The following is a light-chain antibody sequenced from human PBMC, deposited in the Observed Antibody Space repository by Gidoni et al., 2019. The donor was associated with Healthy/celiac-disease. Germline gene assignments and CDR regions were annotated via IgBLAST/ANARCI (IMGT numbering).Light chain of an antibody. J-gene: IGKJ1*01. CDR1: QSLSGCY. V-gene: IGKV3-20*01. Sequence: EIVLTQSPGTLSLSPGERATLSCRASQSLSGCYLAWYQQKPGQPPRLLIYGAYSRATGIPDRLSGSGSGTDFTLTISRLEPEDSAVYYCQQYGSPPRGTFXQXTKVEIK. CDR3: QQYGSPPRGT. CDR2: GAY.